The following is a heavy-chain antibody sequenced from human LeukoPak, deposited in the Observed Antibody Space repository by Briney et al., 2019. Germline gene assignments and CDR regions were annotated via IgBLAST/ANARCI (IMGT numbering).Heavy chain of an antibody. CDR3: ARGLAYYDFWSGNYYYYYMNV. V-gene: IGHV4-59*05. D-gene: IGHD3-3*01. J-gene: IGHJ6*03. CDR2: IYYSGST. CDR1: GGSINNYY. Sequence: PSETLSLTCTVSGGSINNYYWNWIRQPPGKGLEWIGSIYYSGSTYYNPSLKSRVTISVDTSKNQFSLKLSSVTAADTAVYYCARGLAYYDFWSGNYYYYYMNVWGKGTTVTVSS.